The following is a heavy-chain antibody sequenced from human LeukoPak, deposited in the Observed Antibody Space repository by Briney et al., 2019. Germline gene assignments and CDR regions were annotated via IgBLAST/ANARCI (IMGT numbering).Heavy chain of an antibody. V-gene: IGHV3-49*04. CDR2: IRSKAYGGTT. CDR3: TRGNQVLLYFFDY. D-gene: IGHD2-2*01. J-gene: IGHJ4*02. Sequence: PGRSLRLSCTASGFTFSDYAVSRVRQAPGKGLEWVGFIRSKAYGGTTEYAASVKGRFTISRDDSKSIAYLEMNSLITEDTAVYYCTRGNQVLLYFFDYWGQGTLATVSS. CDR1: GFTFSDYA.